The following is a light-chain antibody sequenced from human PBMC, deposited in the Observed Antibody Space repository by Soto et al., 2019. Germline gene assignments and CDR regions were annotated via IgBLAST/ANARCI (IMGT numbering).Light chain of an antibody. CDR1: QRINDF. CDR2: AAS. J-gene: IGKJ2*01. V-gene: IGKV3-11*01. CDR3: QQSSNWPPNP. Sequence: EIVLTQSPATLSLSPGQRATLSCRASQRINDFLAWYQQKPGQAPRLLIYAASNRVTGIPARFSGSGSETDFTLTISSLESEDSAVYFCQQSSNWPPNPFGQGTKLEIK.